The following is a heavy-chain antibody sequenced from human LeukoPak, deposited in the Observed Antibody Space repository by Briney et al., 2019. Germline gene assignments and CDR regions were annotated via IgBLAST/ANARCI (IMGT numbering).Heavy chain of an antibody. CDR2: ISSSSSYI. D-gene: IGHD3-22*01. V-gene: IGHV3-21*01. CDR1: GFTFSSYG. Sequence: GGSLRLSCAASGFTFSSYGMHWVRQAPGKGLEWVSSISSSSSYIYYADSVKGRFTISRDNAKNSLYLQMNSLRAEDTAVYYCARENYYDSSGPPGTGYWGQGTLVTVSS. CDR3: ARENYYDSSGPPGTGY. J-gene: IGHJ4*02.